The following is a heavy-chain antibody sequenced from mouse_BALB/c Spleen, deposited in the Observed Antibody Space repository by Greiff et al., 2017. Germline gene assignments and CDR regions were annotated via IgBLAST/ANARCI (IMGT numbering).Heavy chain of an antibody. CDR3: AGSIYDGYPDY. J-gene: IGHJ2*01. V-gene: IGHV14-3*02. Sequence: VQLQQSGAELVKPGASVKLSCTASGFNIKDTYMHWVKQRPEQGLEWIGRIDPANGNTKYDPKFQGKATITADTSSNTAYLQLSSLTSEDTAVYYCAGSIYDGYPDYWGQGTTLTVSS. CDR2: IDPANGNT. CDR1: GFNIKDTY. D-gene: IGHD2-3*01.